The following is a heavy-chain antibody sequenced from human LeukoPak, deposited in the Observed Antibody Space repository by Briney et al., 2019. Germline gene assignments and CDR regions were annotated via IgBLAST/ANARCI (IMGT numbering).Heavy chain of an antibody. CDR3: ARLEIAAAGNRWFDA. CDR1: GSYINNYY. D-gene: IGHD6-13*01. Sequence: SETLSLTCSVSGSYINNYYWGWIRQAPGKGPEWIGSIYYSGKTYYNPSLRSRVTISLDTSKKQFSLNLFYVTAADTAVYYCARLEIAAAGNRWFDAWGQETLVTVSS. V-gene: IGHV4-39*07. J-gene: IGHJ5*02. CDR2: IYYSGKT.